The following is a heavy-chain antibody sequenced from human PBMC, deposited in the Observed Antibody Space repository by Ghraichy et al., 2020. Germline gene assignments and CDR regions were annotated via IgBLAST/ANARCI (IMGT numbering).Heavy chain of an antibody. Sequence: GGSLRLSCAGTGFVVRSHYMFWVRQAPGKGLEWVSVMYKGGSTYYADSVKGRFTISRDTSKNTVYLQMNNLRAEDTAIYYCATDQNSGYHLGHWGQGTLVTVSS. J-gene: IGHJ4*02. D-gene: IGHD3-22*01. V-gene: IGHV3-66*01. CDR1: GFVVRSHY. CDR3: ATDQNSGYHLGH. CDR2: MYKGGST.